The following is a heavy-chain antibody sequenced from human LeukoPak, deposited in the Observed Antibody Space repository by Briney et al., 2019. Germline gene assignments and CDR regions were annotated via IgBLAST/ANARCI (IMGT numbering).Heavy chain of an antibody. CDR3: ATDRDNSDWQKRFDS. CDR2: INQDASEI. Sequence: PGGSLRLSCAASGFTFSTYWMNWDRQAPGKGLEWVGNINQDASEINYVDSVRGRFTISRDKAKNSLHLQMNSLRAEDTAVYYCATDRDNSDWQKRFDSWGQGTLVTVSS. CDR1: GFTFSTYW. J-gene: IGHJ4*02. V-gene: IGHV3-7*01. D-gene: IGHD2-21*02.